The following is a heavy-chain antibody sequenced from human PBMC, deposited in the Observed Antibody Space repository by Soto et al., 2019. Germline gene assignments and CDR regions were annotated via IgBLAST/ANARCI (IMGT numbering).Heavy chain of an antibody. V-gene: IGHV1-18*01. CDR3: ARDGRHQSLWFGELLV. J-gene: IGHJ4*02. Sequence: QVQLVQSGAEVKKPGASVKVSCKASGYTFTSYGISWVRQAPGQGLEWMGWISAYNGNTNYAQQLQGRVTMTTDTPTSTAYMELRSLRSDDTAVYYCARDGRHQSLWFGELLVWGQGTLVTVSS. D-gene: IGHD3-10*01. CDR1: GYTFTSYG. CDR2: ISAYNGNT.